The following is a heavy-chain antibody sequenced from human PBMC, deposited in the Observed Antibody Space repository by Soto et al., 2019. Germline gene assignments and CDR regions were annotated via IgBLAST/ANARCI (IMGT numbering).Heavy chain of an antibody. Sequence: QVPLVQSGAEVKKPGASVKVSCKASGYTFTSYGISWVRQAPGQGLEWMGWISAYNGNTNYAQKLQGRVTMTKDTSTSTAYMELRSLRSDDTAVYYCAREKDYDILTGYHDAFDIWGQGTMVTVSS. D-gene: IGHD3-9*01. J-gene: IGHJ3*02. CDR2: ISAYNGNT. CDR1: GYTFTSYG. V-gene: IGHV1-18*04. CDR3: AREKDYDILTGYHDAFDI.